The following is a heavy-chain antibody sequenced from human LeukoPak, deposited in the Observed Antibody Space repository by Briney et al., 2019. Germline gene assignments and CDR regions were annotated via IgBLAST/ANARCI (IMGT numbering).Heavy chain of an antibody. J-gene: IGHJ6*02. CDR3: ARDYLTIFGYYYYGMDV. CDR2: INGDGSST. V-gene: IGHV3-74*01. Sequence: PGGSLRLSCAASGFTFSTYWIHWVRQAPGKGLVWVSHINGDGSSTSYADSVKGRFAISRDNSKNTLYLQMNSLRAEDTAVYYCARDYLTIFGYYYYGMDVWGQGTTVTVSS. D-gene: IGHD3-9*01. CDR1: GFTFSTYW.